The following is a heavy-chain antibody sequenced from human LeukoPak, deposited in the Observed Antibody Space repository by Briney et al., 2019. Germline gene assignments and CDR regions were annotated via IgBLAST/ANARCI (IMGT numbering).Heavy chain of an antibody. CDR2: INPNSGGT. V-gene: IGHV1-2*02. J-gene: IGHJ4*02. CDR1: GYTFTGYY. CDR3: ARGEYYDFWSGYSV. Sequence: ASVKVSCKASGYTFTGYYMHWVRQAPGQGLEWMGWINPNSGGTNYAQKFQGRVTMTRDTSISTAYMELSRLRSDDTAVYYCARGEYYDFWSGYSVWGQGTLVTVSS. D-gene: IGHD3-3*01.